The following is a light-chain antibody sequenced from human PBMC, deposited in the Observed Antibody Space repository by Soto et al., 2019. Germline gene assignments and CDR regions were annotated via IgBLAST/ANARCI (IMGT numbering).Light chain of an antibody. CDR3: TSYTSSSTYV. Sequence: QSALTQPASVSGSPGQSITISCTGTSSDVGGYNYVSWYQHHPGKAPKLMIFEDSNRPSGVSNRSAGTKSGNTASLTISGLQAEDEADYYCTSYTSSSTYVFGTGTKLTVL. CDR2: EDS. V-gene: IGLV2-14*01. CDR1: SSDVGGYNY. J-gene: IGLJ1*01.